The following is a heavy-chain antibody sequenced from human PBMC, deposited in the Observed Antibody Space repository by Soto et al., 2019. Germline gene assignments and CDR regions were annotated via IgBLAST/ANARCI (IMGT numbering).Heavy chain of an antibody. D-gene: IGHD4-17*01. V-gene: IGHV4-59*01. J-gene: IGHJ1*01. CDR1: GGSISSYY. CDR3: ARGFYGDSQYFQH. CDR2: IYYSGST. Sequence: SETLSLTCTVSGGSISSYYWSWIRQPPGKGLEWIGYIYYSGSTNYNPSLKSRVTISVDTSKNQFSLKLSSVTAADTAVYYCARGFYGDSQYFQHWGQGTLVTVSS.